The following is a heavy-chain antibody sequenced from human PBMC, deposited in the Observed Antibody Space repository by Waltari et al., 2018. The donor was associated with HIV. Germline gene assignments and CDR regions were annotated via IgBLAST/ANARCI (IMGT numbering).Heavy chain of an antibody. D-gene: IGHD2-15*01. CDR2: VSLTGLT. CDR3: VRTSCSGPGCFSRYFDV. V-gene: IGHV4-61*02. Sequence: QVQLYESGPGLVRRSPILTLTCNVSASAIGRVGPSWRWVPQADRQSLESIGLVSLTGLTNSNPAPVSRATISLPTPQNTPSLRLTSVSVADTATYYCVRTSCSGPGCFSRYFDVWGRGTQFTVSS. CDR1: ASAIGRVGPS. J-gene: IGHJ2*01.